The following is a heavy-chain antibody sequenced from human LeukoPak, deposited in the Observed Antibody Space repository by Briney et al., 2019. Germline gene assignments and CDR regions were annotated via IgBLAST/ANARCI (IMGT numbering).Heavy chain of an antibody. V-gene: IGHV3-48*04. CDR3: ATYYPMVV. Sequence: SLRLSCAASGFTLSSYSVTWVRQAPGKGLEWVSYIYTSGSVIYHADSVKGRFAISRDNAKDSVYLQMNSLRAEDTAVYYCATYYPMVVWGQGTTVIVSS. J-gene: IGHJ6*02. CDR1: GFTLSSYS. CDR2: IYTSGSVI.